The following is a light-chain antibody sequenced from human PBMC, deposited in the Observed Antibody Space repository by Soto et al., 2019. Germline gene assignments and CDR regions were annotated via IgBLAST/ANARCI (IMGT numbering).Light chain of an antibody. J-gene: IGKJ2*01. CDR1: QGISSY. V-gene: IGKV1-9*01. Sequence: DIQLTQSPSFLSASVGDRVTITCRASQGISSYLAWYQQKPEKAPKLLIYAASTLQSGVPSRFSGSRSGTEFTLTISSLKTEDFATYYCQQLNSYPLTFGQGTKLEIK. CDR3: QQLNSYPLT. CDR2: AAS.